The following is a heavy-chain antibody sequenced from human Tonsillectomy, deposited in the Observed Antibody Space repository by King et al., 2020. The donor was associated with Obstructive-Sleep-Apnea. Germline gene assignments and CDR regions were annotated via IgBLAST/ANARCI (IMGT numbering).Heavy chain of an antibody. CDR1: GFSFSSYD. CDR3: ARGIRGYSYVGWYFDL. D-gene: IGHD5-18*01. J-gene: IGHJ2*01. CDR2: IATAGDT. Sequence: VQLVESGGGLVQPGGSLRLSCAASGFSFSSYDMHWVRQATGNGLEWVSGIATAGDTYYPGSGKGRFTISRENAKNSLYLQMNSLRAGDTAVYYCARGIRGYSYVGWYFDLWGRGTLVTVSS. V-gene: IGHV3-13*01.